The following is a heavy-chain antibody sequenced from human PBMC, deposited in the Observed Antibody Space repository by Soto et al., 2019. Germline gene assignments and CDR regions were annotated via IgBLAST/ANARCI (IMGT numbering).Heavy chain of an antibody. CDR3: ARGRLVAGTVDS. CDR1: GYTFTSYD. J-gene: IGHJ4*02. Sequence: QVQLVQSGAEVKKPGASVKVSCKASGYTFTSYDIKWVRQATGQGLEWMGWMNPSTGSTGFAQKFQGRVTMISNTSIRTAYRELRSLTSEDTAVYYCARGRLVAGTVDSWGQGTLVNVSS. V-gene: IGHV1-8*01. CDR2: MNPSTGST. D-gene: IGHD6-19*01.